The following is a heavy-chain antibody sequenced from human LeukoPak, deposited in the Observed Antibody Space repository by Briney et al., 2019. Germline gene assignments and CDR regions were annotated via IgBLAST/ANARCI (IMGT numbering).Heavy chain of an antibody. D-gene: IGHD3-22*01. V-gene: IGHV4-31*03. CDR2: IYYSGST. J-gene: IGHJ4*02. CDR1: GGSISSGGYY. Sequence: SETLSLTCTVSGGSISSGGYYWSWLRQHPGQGLEWIGYIYYSGSTYYNPSLKSRVTISVDTSKNQFSLKLSSVTAADTAVYYCARVHDSSGYYHYFDYWGQGTLVTVSS. CDR3: ARVHDSSGYYHYFDY.